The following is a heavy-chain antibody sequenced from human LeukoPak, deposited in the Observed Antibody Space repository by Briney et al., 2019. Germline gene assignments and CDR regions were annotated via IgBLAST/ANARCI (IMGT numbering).Heavy chain of an antibody. Sequence: PSETLSLTCTVSGGSISSGGYYWSWIRQPPGKGLEWIGYIYHSGSTYYNPSLKSRVTISVDRSKNHFSLKLSSVTAADTAVYYCASHGGLGDYNDYWGQGTLVTVSS. D-gene: IGHD3-16*01. CDR3: ASHGGLGDYNDY. J-gene: IGHJ4*02. V-gene: IGHV4-30-2*01. CDR1: GGSISSGGYY. CDR2: IYHSGST.